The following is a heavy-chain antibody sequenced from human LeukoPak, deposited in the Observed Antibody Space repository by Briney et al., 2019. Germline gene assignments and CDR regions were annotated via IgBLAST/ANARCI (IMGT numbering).Heavy chain of an antibody. D-gene: IGHD3-3*01. J-gene: IGHJ4*02. V-gene: IGHV1-69*04. CDR1: GGSFNSYS. CDR2: VVPILGVA. Sequence: ASVKVSCKASGGSFNSYSISWIRQAPGQGLECMGRVVPILGVANYAQKFQGRVIITADKSTNTAYMELSNLRSEDTAVYYCARGGFLEWLYAKIFDYWGQGTLVTVSS. CDR3: ARGGFLEWLYAKIFDY.